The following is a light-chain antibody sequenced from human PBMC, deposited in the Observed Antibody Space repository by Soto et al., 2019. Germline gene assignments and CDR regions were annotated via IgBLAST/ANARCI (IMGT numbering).Light chain of an antibody. CDR2: EAG. Sequence: QWSPSQPGSVSGSPGHSIAISCTGTSSDVGGYSYVSWYQLYPGKAPKLIIHEAGKRPSGVSNRFSGSKSGNTASLTISGLQAEDQADYYCSSYTSRSNLVFGGGTQLTVL. CDR1: SSDVGGYSY. J-gene: IGLJ3*02. CDR3: SSYTSRSNLV. V-gene: IGLV2-14*01.